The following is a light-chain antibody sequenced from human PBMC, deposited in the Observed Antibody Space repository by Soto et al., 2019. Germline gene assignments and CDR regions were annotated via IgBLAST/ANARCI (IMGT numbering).Light chain of an antibody. Sequence: EIVLTQSPGTLSLSPGERATLSCRASESVSSNFLAWYQQKPGQAPSLLIYAASRRATGTPDRFSGSGSGTDFSLTITRVEPEDFAVYYCQQYGSSLRTFGQGTKVEIK. CDR3: QQYGSSLRT. V-gene: IGKV3-20*01. CDR2: AAS. CDR1: ESVSSNF. J-gene: IGKJ1*01.